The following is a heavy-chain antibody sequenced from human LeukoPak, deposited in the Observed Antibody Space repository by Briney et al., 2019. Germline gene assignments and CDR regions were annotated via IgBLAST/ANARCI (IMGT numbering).Heavy chain of an antibody. V-gene: IGHV3-30-3*01. Sequence: GGSLRLSCAASRFTFSDYSMHWVRQAPGKGLEWVAVISYDGSSKYYADSVKGRFIISRDNSKKILYLQMNSLRVEDTAMYYCAKEAGLFDVWGQGAMVIVSS. CDR3: AKEAGLFDV. CDR1: RFTFSDYS. CDR2: ISYDGSSK. J-gene: IGHJ3*01.